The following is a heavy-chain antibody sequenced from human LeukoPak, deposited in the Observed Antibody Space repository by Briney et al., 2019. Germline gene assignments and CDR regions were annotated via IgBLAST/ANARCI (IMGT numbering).Heavy chain of an antibody. J-gene: IGHJ4*02. D-gene: IGHD2-2*01. CDR2: FDPEDGET. CDR3: ATSPSGSIVVVPAAQFDY. CDR1: GYTLTELS. Sequence: ASVKVSCKVSGYTLTELSMHWVRQAPGKGLEWMGGFDPEDGETIYAQKFQGRVTMTEDTSTDTAYMELSSLRSEDTAVYYCATSPSGSIVVVPAAQFDYWGQGTLVTVSS. V-gene: IGHV1-24*01.